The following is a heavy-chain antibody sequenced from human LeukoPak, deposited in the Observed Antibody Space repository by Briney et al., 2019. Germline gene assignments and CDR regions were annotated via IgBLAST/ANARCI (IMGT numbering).Heavy chain of an antibody. Sequence: GGSLRLSCAASGFTFSSYNMNWVRQAPGKGLEWVAVISYDGSNKYYADSVKGRFTISRDNSKNTLYLQMNSLRAEDTAVYYCARVYGSGPPLPDYWGQGTLVTVSS. CDR2: ISYDGSNK. J-gene: IGHJ4*02. CDR3: ARVYGSGPPLPDY. V-gene: IGHV3-30*03. CDR1: GFTFSSYN. D-gene: IGHD3-10*01.